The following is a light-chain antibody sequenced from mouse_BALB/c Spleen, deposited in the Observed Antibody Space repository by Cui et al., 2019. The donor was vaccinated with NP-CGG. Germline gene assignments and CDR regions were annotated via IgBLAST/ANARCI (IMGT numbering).Light chain of an antibody. CDR3: ALWYSNHWV. CDR1: TGAVTTSNY. V-gene: IGLV1*01. J-gene: IGLJ1*01. Sequence: QAVVTQESALTTSPGATVTHTCRSSTGAVTTSNYANWVQEKPDHLFTGLIGGTNNRPPGVPARFSGSLIGDKAALTITGAQTEDEAIYFCALWYSNHWVFGGGTKLTVL. CDR2: GTN.